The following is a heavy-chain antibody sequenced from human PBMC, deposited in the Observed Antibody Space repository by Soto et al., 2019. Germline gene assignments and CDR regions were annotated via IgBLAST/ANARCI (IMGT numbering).Heavy chain of an antibody. D-gene: IGHD2-21*02. J-gene: IGHJ4*02. CDR1: GGTFSSYA. V-gene: IGHV1-69*13. CDR2: IIPIFGTA. CDR3: ARGFDCGGDCYTYYFDY. Sequence: GASVKVSCKASGGTFSSYAISWVRQAPGQGLEWMGGIIPIFGTANYAQKFQGRVTITADESTSTAYMELSSLRSEDTAVYYCARGFDCGGDCYTYYFDYWGQGTLVTVSS.